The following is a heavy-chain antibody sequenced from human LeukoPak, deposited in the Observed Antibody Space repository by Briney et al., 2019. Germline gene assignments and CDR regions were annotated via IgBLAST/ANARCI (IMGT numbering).Heavy chain of an antibody. CDR2: IHYSGSA. CDR3: ARGNILSGYCFDF. V-gene: IGHV4-59*12. J-gene: IGHJ4*02. CDR1: GGSISSYY. Sequence: PSETLSLTCIVSGGSISSYYWSWIRQFPGKGLEWIGYIHYSGSANYNPSLKSRVSISVDTSKKQFSLKLNSVTAADTAVYYCARGNILSGYCFDFWGQGALVTVSS. D-gene: IGHD3-9*01.